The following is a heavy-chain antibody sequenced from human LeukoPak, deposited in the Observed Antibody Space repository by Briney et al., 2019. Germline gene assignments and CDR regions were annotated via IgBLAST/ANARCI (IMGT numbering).Heavy chain of an antibody. D-gene: IGHD1-26*01. J-gene: IGHJ4*02. CDR1: VCTFPSYS. Sequence: GGSLRLSCAASVCTFPSYSMSWVRQAPWKGLEWISGTSDRGDYTYYADSVKGRFTISRDNSKNTLYLQMNSLRAEDTALYFCAKKAQYNGTYPLDYWGQGTLVTVSS. CDR3: AKKAQYNGTYPLDY. V-gene: IGHV3-23*01. CDR2: TSDRGDYT.